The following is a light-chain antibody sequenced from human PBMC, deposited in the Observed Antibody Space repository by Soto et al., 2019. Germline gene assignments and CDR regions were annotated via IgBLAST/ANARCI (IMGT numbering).Light chain of an antibody. CDR3: GSYRSSNTLVV. CDR1: SRDIGNYNY. V-gene: IGLV2-14*01. Sequence: QSVLTQPASVSGSPGQSITISCTGTSRDIGNYNYVSWYQQLPGKAPKLVIYEVSNRPSGISDRFSGSKSGQTASLTISGLQTEDEADSFCGSYRSSNTLVVFGGGTQLTVL. J-gene: IGLJ3*02. CDR2: EVS.